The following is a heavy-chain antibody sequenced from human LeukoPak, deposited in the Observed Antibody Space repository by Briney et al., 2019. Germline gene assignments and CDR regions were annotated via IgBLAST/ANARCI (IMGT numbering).Heavy chain of an antibody. J-gene: IGHJ4*02. D-gene: IGHD1-26*01. V-gene: IGHV4-4*02. CDR1: GGSISSSNW. CDR3: SYSPVGDRDY. Sequence: PSETLSPTCAVSGGSISSSNWWSWVRQPPGKGLEWIGEIYHSGSTNYNPSLKSRVTISVDKSKNQFSLNLSSVTAADTAVYYCSYSPVGDRDYWGQGTLVTVSS. CDR2: IYHSGST.